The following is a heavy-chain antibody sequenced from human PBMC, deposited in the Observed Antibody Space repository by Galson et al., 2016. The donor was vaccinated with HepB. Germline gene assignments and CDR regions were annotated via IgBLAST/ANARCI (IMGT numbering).Heavy chain of an antibody. J-gene: IGHJ2*01. CDR1: GGSISSSSW. V-gene: IGHV4-4*02. CDR3: ARDAEGRNYFDSSGYSGGRSESLSGYLDL. CDR2: IKHSGST. Sequence: SETLSLTCEVSGGSISSSSWWTWVRQAPGKGLEWIGEIKHSGSTNYNPSLKSRATISVDKSKNHFSLRLRTVTAADTALYYCARDAEGRNYFDSSGYSGGRSESLSGYLDLWGRGTLVTVSS. D-gene: IGHD3-22*01.